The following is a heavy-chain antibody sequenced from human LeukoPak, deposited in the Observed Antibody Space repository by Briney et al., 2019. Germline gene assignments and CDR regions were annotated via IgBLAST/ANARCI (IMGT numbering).Heavy chain of an antibody. CDR2: IYPGDSDT. CDR1: GYRFTSYW. J-gene: IGHJ4*02. CDR3: ARVEAATILNY. Sequence: GESLEISFQGSGYRFTSYWIGWVRPMPGKGLEWMGIIYPGDSDTRYSPSFQGQVTISADKSISTAYLQWSSLKASDTAMYYCARVEAATILNYWGQGTLVTVSS. D-gene: IGHD2-15*01. V-gene: IGHV5-51*01.